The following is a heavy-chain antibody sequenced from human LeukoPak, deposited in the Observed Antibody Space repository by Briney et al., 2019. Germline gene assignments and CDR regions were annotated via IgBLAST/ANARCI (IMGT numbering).Heavy chain of an antibody. CDR3: ATYYYDSSGYYLGNSKHDY. V-gene: IGHV3-30-3*01. J-gene: IGHJ4*02. CDR1: GFTFSSYA. D-gene: IGHD3-22*01. CDR2: ISCDGSNK. Sequence: GRSLRLSCAASGFTFSSYAMHWVRQAPGKGLEWVAVISCDGSNKYYADSVKGRFTISRDNSKNTLYLQMNSLRAEDTAVYYCATYYYDSSGYYLGNSKHDYWGQGTLVTVSS.